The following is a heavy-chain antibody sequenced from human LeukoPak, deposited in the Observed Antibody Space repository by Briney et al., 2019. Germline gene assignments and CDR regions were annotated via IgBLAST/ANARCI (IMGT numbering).Heavy chain of an antibody. CDR2: IYFSGST. V-gene: IGHV4-59*12. CDR3: ARDRKYSSGWFNFDY. D-gene: IGHD6-19*01. J-gene: IGHJ4*02. Sequence: PSETLSLTCTVADGSISSYYWNWIRQPPGKGLEWIGYIYFSGSTNYNPSLKSRVTMSVDTSKNQFSLKLSSVTAADTAVYYCARDRKYSSGWFNFDYWGQGTLVTVSS. CDR1: DGSISSYY.